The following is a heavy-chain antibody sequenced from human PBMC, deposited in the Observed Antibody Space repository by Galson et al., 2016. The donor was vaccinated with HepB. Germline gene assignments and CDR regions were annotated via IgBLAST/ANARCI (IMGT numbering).Heavy chain of an antibody. V-gene: IGHV3-7*03. CDR3: ARDFDY. CDR1: GFTFTHYW. J-gene: IGHJ4*02. CDR2: ITQDGSGK. Sequence: SLRLSCAASGFTFTHYWMTWVRQAPGRGLEWVASITQDGSGKHYVDSVKGRFTISRDNAKNALYLQMNSLRNEDTAVYYCARDFDYWGQGSLVTVS.